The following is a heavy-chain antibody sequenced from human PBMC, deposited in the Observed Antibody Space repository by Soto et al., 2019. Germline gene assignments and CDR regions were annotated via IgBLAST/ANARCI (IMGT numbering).Heavy chain of an antibody. Sequence: SETLSLTCTVSGGSISSSSYYWGWIRQPPGKGLEWVGSIYYSGSTYYNPSLKSRVTISVDTSKNQFSLKLSSVTAADTAVYYCAKRDYYDSSGYGYWGQGTLVTVSS. CDR2: IYYSGST. CDR3: AKRDYYDSSGYGY. J-gene: IGHJ4*02. D-gene: IGHD3-22*01. CDR1: GGSISSSSYY. V-gene: IGHV4-39*01.